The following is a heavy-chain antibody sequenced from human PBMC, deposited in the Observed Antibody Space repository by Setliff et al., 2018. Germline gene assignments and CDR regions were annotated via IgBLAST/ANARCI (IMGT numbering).Heavy chain of an antibody. D-gene: IGHD6-6*01. CDR3: ARGHYSSSSG. V-gene: IGHV3-7*03. Sequence: LRLSCAASTFALSSYWMNWVRQAPGKGLEWVANIKEDGSEKHYVDSVRGRFTISRDNAKNSLFLQMNSLRVEDTAVYYCARGHYSSSSGWGQGTLVTVLL. J-gene: IGHJ4*02. CDR1: TFALSSYW. CDR2: IKEDGSEK.